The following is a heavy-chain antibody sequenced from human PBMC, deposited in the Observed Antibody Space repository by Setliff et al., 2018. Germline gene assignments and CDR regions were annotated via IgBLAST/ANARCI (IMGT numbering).Heavy chain of an antibody. V-gene: IGHV4-59*01. D-gene: IGHD3-22*01. CDR3: ARDSALHSYHYDSSGYLDY. CDR2: VYYSGTT. Sequence: SETLSLTCTVSGGSISSYYWSWIRQPPGKGLEWIGYVYYSGTTNYNPLFKSRVTISVDRPKNQFSLKLSSVTAADTGVYYCARDSALHSYHYDSSGYLDYWGQGALVTVSS. CDR1: GGSISSYY. J-gene: IGHJ4*02.